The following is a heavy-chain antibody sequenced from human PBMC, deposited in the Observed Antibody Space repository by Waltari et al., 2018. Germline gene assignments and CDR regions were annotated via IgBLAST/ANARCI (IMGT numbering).Heavy chain of an antibody. Sequence: QLQLQESGSGLVKPSQTLSLTCAVSGGSISSGGYSWSWIRQPPGKGLEWIGYIYHSGSTYYNPALKSCVTISVDRSKNQFSLKLSSVTAADTAVYYCARDGGVGSENWFDPWGQGTLVTVSS. D-gene: IGHD3-10*01. V-gene: IGHV4-30-2*01. CDR2: IYHSGST. J-gene: IGHJ5*02. CDR1: GGSISSGGYS. CDR3: ARDGGVGSENWFDP.